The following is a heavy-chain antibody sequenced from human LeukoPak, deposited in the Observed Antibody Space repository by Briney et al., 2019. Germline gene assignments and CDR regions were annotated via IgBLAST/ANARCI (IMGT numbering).Heavy chain of an antibody. CDR2: IYTSGST. J-gene: IGHJ6*03. V-gene: IGHV4-61*02. CDR1: GGSISSGSYY. D-gene: IGHD2-2*01. CDR3: ARTYCSSTSCPHYYYYYMDV. Sequence: SQTLSLTSTVYGGSISSGSYYWNWIRQPAGKGLEWIGRIYTSGSTNYNPSLKSRVTISVDTSKNQFSLKRSSVTAADTAVYYCARTYCSSTSCPHYYYYYMDVWGKGTTVTVSS.